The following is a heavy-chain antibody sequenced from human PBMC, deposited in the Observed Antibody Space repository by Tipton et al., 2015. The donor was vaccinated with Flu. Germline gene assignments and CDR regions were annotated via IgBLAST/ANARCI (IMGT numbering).Heavy chain of an antibody. CDR1: GFTFSSYS. V-gene: IGHV3-21*01. Sequence: SLRLSCAASGFTFSSYSMNWVRQAPGKGLERVSSISSSSSYIYYADSVKGRFTIARDNAKSSLYLQMNSLRAEDTAVYYSARSVVPAAIDYWGQGTLVTVSS. CDR3: ARSVVPAAIDY. CDR2: ISSSSSYI. D-gene: IGHD2-2*01. J-gene: IGHJ4*02.